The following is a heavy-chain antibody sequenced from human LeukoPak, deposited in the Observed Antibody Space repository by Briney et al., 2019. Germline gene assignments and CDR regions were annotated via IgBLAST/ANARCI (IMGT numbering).Heavy chain of an antibody. CDR1: GGSISSYY. V-gene: IGHV4-59*08. J-gene: IGHJ3*02. CDR3: ARAPSMASAFDI. CDR2: IYYSGST. D-gene: IGHD6-6*01. Sequence: PSETLSLTCTVSGGSISSYYWSWIRQPPGKGLEWIGYIYYSGSTNYNPSLKSRVTISVDTSKNQFSLKLSSVTAADTAVYYCARAPSMASAFDIWGQGTMVTVSS.